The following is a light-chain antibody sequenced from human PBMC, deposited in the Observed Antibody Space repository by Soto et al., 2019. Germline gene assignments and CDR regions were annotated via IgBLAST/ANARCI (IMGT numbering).Light chain of an antibody. CDR1: QSVLYSSNNKNY. CDR2: WAS. J-gene: IGKJ4*01. CDR3: QQFSGTPLP. Sequence: DIVMTQSPDSLAVSLGERATINCKSSQSVLYSSNNKNYLAWYQQKPGQPPKLLIYWASTRESGVPDRLSGRGFGPDSTPPIGSLQLEDVAVYSCQQFSGTPLPFGGGTKVEIK. V-gene: IGKV4-1*01.